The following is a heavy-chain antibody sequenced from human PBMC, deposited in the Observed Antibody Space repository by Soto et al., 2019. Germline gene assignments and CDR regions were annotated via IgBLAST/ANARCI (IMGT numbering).Heavy chain of an antibody. Sequence: DLEESGGGLVKPGGSLRLSCTASGFIFSDYYMSWIRQAPGKGLEWVSDISNSGRITHHTDSVEGRFTISRDNAKDSLYLQMNSLRPEDSAIYYCARDHGGGGLTLEYWGQGTLVTVSS. D-gene: IGHD3-16*01. CDR2: ISNSGRIT. V-gene: IGHV3-11*01. CDR3: ARDHGGGGLTLEY. CDR1: GFIFSDYY. J-gene: IGHJ4*02.